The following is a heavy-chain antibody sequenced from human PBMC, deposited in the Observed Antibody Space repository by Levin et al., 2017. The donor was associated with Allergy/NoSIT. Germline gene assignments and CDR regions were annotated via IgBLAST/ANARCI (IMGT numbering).Heavy chain of an antibody. Sequence: NASETLSLTCTVSGAAMKSGAYYYNWIRQHPGKGLEWIGYIHYTGSAYYNPSLKSRVTISIDTSKKQFSLKLTSVTPADTCLYYCAREFFQSEGGGIQHWGQGTLVRVSS. D-gene: IGHD1-26*01. CDR1: GAAMKSGAYY. CDR3: AREFFQSEGGGIQH. V-gene: IGHV4-31*03. J-gene: IGHJ1*01. CDR2: IHYTGSA.